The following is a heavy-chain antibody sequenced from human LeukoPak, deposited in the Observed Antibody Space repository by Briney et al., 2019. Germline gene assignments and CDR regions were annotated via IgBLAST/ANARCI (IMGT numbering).Heavy chain of an antibody. V-gene: IGHV4-59*01. CDR2: IYYSGST. CDR1: GGSISSYY. D-gene: IGHD3-22*01. J-gene: IGHJ5*02. Sequence: SETLSLTCTVSGGSISSYYWSWIRQPPGKGLAWIGYIYYSGSTNYNPSLKSRVTISVDTSKNQFSLKLSSVTAADTAVYYCARRPGSSGYDPWFDPWGQGTLVTVSS. CDR3: ARRPGSSGYDPWFDP.